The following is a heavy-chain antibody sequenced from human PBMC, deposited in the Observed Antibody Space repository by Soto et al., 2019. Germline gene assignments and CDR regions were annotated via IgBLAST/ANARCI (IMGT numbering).Heavy chain of an antibody. Sequence: PGGSLRLSCAASGFTFSSYSMNWVRQAPGKGLEWVSYISSSSSTIYYADSVKGRFTISRDNAKNSLYLQMNSLRDEDTAVYYCARGVRFLDSRSSHNWFDPWGQGT. D-gene: IGHD3-3*01. J-gene: IGHJ5*02. CDR3: ARGVRFLDSRSSHNWFDP. V-gene: IGHV3-48*02. CDR1: GFTFSSYS. CDR2: ISSSSSTI.